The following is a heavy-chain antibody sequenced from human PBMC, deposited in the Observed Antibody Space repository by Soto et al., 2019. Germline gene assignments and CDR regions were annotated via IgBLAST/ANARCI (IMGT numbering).Heavy chain of an antibody. D-gene: IGHD3-22*01. V-gene: IGHV4-39*02. CDR2: IYYSGST. Sequence: QLQLQESGPGLVKPSETLSLTCTVSGGSISSSSYYWGWIRQPPGKGLEWIGSIYYSGSTYYNPSLKSRVTISVDTSKNQFSLKLRSVTAADTAVYYCAREPYYDSSGATNWFDPWGQGTLVTVSS. CDR1: GGSISSSSYY. CDR3: AREPYYDSSGATNWFDP. J-gene: IGHJ5*02.